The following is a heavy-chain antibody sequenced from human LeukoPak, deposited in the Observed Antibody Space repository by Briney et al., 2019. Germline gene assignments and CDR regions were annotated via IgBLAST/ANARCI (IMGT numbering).Heavy chain of an antibody. CDR1: GFTISDYY. Sequence: GGSLRLSCAASGFTISDYYMSWIRQAPGKGLEWVANIKQDVSEKYYIDSVKGRFTISRDNAKNSLYLQMNSLRAEDTAVYYCARSGPFDYWGQGTLVTVSS. J-gene: IGHJ4*02. CDR3: ARSGPFDY. V-gene: IGHV3-7*01. CDR2: IKQDVSEK. D-gene: IGHD3-10*01.